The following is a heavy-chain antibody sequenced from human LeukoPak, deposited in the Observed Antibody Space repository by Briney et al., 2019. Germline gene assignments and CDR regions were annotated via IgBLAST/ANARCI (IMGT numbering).Heavy chain of an antibody. V-gene: IGHV3-9*03. CDR2: ISWNSRSI. CDR3: AKEGSSWSTFDY. D-gene: IGHD6-13*01. Sequence: GGSLRLSCAASGFTFDDYAMYWVRQAPGKGLEWVSGISWNSRSIAYADSVKGRFTISRDNAKNSLYLQMNSLRAEDMALYYCAKEGSSWSTFDYWGQGTLVTVSS. J-gene: IGHJ4*02. CDR1: GFTFDDYA.